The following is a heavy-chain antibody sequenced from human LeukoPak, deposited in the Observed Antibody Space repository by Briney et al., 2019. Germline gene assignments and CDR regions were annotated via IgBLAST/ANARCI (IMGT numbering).Heavy chain of an antibody. CDR3: ARDYYDTSGHYPFDY. Sequence: PSETLSLTCTVSGAPISTFSWNWIRQPAGKGLEWIGRIYASGTTNYNPSLKSRVTMSVDTSENQFSLKMTSVTAADTAIYYCARDYYDTSGHYPFDYWGQGTLVTVSS. D-gene: IGHD3-22*01. CDR1: GAPISTFS. CDR2: IYASGTT. J-gene: IGHJ4*02. V-gene: IGHV4-4*07.